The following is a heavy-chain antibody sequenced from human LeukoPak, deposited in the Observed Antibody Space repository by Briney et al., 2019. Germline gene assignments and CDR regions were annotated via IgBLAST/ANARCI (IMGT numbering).Heavy chain of an antibody. V-gene: IGHV3-23*01. Sequence: GGSLRLSCSASGITLSKSTLSWVRLAPGKGLEWVSGISGSDTFYAEFVKGRFTISRDNSKNTAYLQLNSLTVADTAIYYCATLYGIHSDYWGQGTLVTVSS. J-gene: IGHJ4*02. CDR2: ISGSDT. D-gene: IGHD2/OR15-2a*01. CDR1: GITLSKST. CDR3: ATLYGIHSDY.